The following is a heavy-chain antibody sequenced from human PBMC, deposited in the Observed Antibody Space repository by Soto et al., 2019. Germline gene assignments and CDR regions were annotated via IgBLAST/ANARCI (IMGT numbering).Heavy chain of an antibody. CDR3: ARMATSGSLNWFDP. CDR2: MNPISGET. Sequence: QVQVLQSGAEVKKPGASVKVSCKASGYTFTNYDINWVRQATGQGLEWMGWMNPISGETGYAQKFQGRVTMTRNTSITTAYMELNSLGSEDTAVYFCARMATSGSLNWFDPWGQGTLVTVTS. J-gene: IGHJ5*02. V-gene: IGHV1-8*01. CDR1: GYTFTNYD. D-gene: IGHD3-22*01.